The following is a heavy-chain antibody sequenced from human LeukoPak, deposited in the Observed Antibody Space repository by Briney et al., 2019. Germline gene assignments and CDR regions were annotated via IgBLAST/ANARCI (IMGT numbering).Heavy chain of an antibody. D-gene: IGHD3-22*01. CDR3: AREAYYDSSGYYPH. CDR1: GFTFSSYA. J-gene: IGHJ4*02. V-gene: IGHV3-30*04. Sequence: GESLKISCAASGFTFSSYAMHWVRQAPGKGLEWVAVISYDGSNKYYADSVKGRFTISRDNSKNTLYLQMNSLRAEDTAVYYCAREAYYDSSGYYPHWGQGTLVTVSS. CDR2: ISYDGSNK.